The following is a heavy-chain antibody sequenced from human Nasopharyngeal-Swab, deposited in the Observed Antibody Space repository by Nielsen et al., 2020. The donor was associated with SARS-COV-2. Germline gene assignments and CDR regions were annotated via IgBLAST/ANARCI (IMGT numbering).Heavy chain of an antibody. CDR1: GDPIRSSNW. J-gene: IGHJ3*02. V-gene: IGHV4-4*02. Sequence: SETLSLTCDASGDPIRSSNWSSSVRPPPGKGLEWIGQINHSGSTNYHPSLKSRVTISVDTSKNQFSLKLTSVTAADTAVYYCARGDSSSSPAFDIWGQGTMVTVSS. D-gene: IGHD6-6*01. CDR3: ARGDSSSSPAFDI. CDR2: INHSGST.